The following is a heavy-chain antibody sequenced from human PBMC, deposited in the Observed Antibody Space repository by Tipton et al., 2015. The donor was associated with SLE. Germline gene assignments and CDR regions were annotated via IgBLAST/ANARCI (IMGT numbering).Heavy chain of an antibody. D-gene: IGHD6-13*01. J-gene: IGHJ4*02. CDR1: GGSVLNDF. CDR3: ARLYSSSWQRSDY. CDR2: AFHTGST. Sequence: TLSLTCTFSGGSVLNDFWSWIRQPPGKGLEWIGYAFHTGSTNYNPSLKNRLTISVDTSKNQFSLKLSSVTAADTAVYYCARLYSSSWQRSDYWGQGTLVTVSS. V-gene: IGHV4-59*02.